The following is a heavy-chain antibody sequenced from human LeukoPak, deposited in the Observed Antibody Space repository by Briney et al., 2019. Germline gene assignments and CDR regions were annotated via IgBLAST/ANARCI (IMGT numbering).Heavy chain of an antibody. CDR3: AKDSPSGGDAFDI. V-gene: IGHV3-9*01. Sequence: QTGGSLRLSCAAPEFTFDDYAMHRVRQGPGKGLEWGSAISWNSGTIGYADSVKGRFTISRDNAKNSLYLQMNSLRTEDTASYYCAKDSPSGGDAFDIWGQGTMLTVSS. CDR1: EFTFDDYA. J-gene: IGHJ3*02. CDR2: ISWNSGTI. D-gene: IGHD3-16*01.